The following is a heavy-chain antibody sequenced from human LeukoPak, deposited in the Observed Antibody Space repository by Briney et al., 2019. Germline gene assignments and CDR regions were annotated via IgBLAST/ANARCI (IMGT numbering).Heavy chain of an antibody. V-gene: IGHV3-30*04. D-gene: IGHD3-10*01. J-gene: IGHJ4*02. CDR3: ARDLDAYGSGSYCAV. Sequence: PGRSLRLSCAASGFTFSTYAMHWVRQTPGKGLEGVAVISNDGSNKYYADSVKGRFTISRDNSKKTLDLQMNSLRAEDTAVYFCARDLDAYGSGSYCAVWGQGTLVSVSS. CDR1: GFTFSTYA. CDR2: ISNDGSNK.